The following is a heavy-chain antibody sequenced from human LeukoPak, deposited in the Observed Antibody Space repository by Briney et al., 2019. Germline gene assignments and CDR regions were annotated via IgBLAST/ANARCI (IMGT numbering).Heavy chain of an antibody. CDR2: IYYSGST. J-gene: IGHJ4*02. V-gene: IGHV4-30-4*01. D-gene: IGHD3-10*01. Sequence: SETLSLTCTVSGGSISSVDYYWSWIRQPPGKGLEWIGYIYYSGSTYYDPSLKSRVMISVDASKNQFSLKLSSVTASDTAVYYCARVGGIPWFGEPAKGHFDYWGQGILVTVSS. CDR3: ARVGGIPWFGEPAKGHFDY. CDR1: GGSISSVDYY.